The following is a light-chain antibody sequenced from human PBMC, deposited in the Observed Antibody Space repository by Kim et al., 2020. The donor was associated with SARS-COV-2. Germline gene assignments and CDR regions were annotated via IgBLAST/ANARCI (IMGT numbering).Light chain of an antibody. CDR1: SSNIGAGYD. CDR2: NSI. CDR3: QSYDSSLTGSGV. Sequence: QSVLTQPPSVSGAPGQRVTISCTGSSSNIGAGYDVHWYQHLPGTAPKLLIYNSINRPSGVPDRFSGSKSSTSASLAITGLQAEDEADYYCQSYDSSLTGSGVFGGGTQLTVL. V-gene: IGLV1-40*01. J-gene: IGLJ3*02.